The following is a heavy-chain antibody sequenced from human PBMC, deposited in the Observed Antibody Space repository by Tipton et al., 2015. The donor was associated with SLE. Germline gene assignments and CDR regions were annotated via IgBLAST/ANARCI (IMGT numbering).Heavy chain of an antibody. CDR1: GDSMSSNSYY. J-gene: IGHJ3*02. CDR2: IFHDGST. D-gene: IGHD2-2*01. V-gene: IGHV4-39*07. Sequence: GLVKPSQTLSLTCTVSGDSMSSNSYYWGWVRQTPRKGLEWIANIFHDGSTYYNPSLTGRVTISVDTSRSRFSLQLRSVTAADAAVYFCARQAYLCSTTSCPMNPDAFDIWGQGTMVTVSS. CDR3: ARQAYLCSTTSCPMNPDAFDI.